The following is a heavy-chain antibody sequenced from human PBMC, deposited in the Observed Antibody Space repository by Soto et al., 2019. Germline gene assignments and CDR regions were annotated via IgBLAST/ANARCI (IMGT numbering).Heavy chain of an antibody. V-gene: IGHV5-51*01. D-gene: IGHD2-21*02. CDR1: GYSFTSYW. CDR2: IYPGDSDT. J-gene: IGHJ4*02. Sequence: EVQLVQSGAEVKKPGESLKISCKGSGYSFTSYWIGWVRQMPGKGLEWMGIIYPGDSDTRYSPSFQGQVTISADKSISTACLQWISMKASDTAMYYCARPSNDCVDDCYPNFYYFDYWGQGTLVTVSS. CDR3: ARPSNDCVDDCYPNFYYFDY.